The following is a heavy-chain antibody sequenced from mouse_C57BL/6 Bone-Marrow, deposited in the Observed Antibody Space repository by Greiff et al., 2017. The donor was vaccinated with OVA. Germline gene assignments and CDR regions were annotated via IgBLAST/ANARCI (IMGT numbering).Heavy chain of an antibody. Sequence: VQLPQSGPELVKPGASVKISCTASGYSFTDYNMNWVKQSNGKSLEWIGVINPKYGTTRYTQKFKGKATLTVEQSSSTAYMQLNSLTAEDSAVYYCAIMFTGRYYFDYGGQGTTLTVSS. CDR2: INPKYGTT. CDR1: GYSFTDYN. V-gene: IGHV1-39*01. CDR3: AIMFTGRYYFDY. D-gene: IGHD2-2*01. J-gene: IGHJ2*01.